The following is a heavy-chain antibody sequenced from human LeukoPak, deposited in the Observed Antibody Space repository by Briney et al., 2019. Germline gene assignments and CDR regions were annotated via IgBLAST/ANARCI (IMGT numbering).Heavy chain of an antibody. J-gene: IGHJ6*03. CDR3: AREGAYYYGSGSNDYYMDV. CDR1: GYSISSDYY. V-gene: IGHV4-38-2*02. D-gene: IGHD3-10*01. CDR2: IYHSGST. Sequence: PSETLSLTCTVSGYSISSDYYWGWIRQPPGKGLEWIGSIYHSGSTYYNPSLKSRVTISVDTSKNHFSLKLSSVTAADTAVYYCAREGAYYYGSGSNDYYMDVWGKGTTVTVSS.